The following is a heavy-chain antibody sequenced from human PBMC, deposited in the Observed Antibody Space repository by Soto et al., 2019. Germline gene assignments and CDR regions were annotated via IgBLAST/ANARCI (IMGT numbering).Heavy chain of an antibody. CDR2: IRSKANSYAT. J-gene: IGHJ4*02. D-gene: IGHD6-13*01. CDR1: GFTFSGSA. V-gene: IGHV3-73*02. Sequence: EVQLVESGGGLVQPGGSLKLSCAASGFTFSGSAMHWVRQASGKGLEWVGRIRSKANSYATAYAASVKGRFTISRDDSKNTAYVQMNSLKTEDTAVYYCTRHTGIAAAFDYWGQGTLVTVSS. CDR3: TRHTGIAAAFDY.